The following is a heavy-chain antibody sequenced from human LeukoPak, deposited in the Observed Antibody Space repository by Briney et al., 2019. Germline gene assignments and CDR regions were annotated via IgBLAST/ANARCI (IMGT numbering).Heavy chain of an antibody. D-gene: IGHD6-13*01. CDR3: ARVDAASLAVHY. J-gene: IGHJ4*02. CDR2: INPNSGGT. Sequence: ASVKVSCKASGYTFTGYYLNWVRQAAGQGLEWMGRINPNSGGTNSGQKFQGRVTMTRDTSISTAYLELSSLTFDDTAAYYCARVDAASLAVHYWGQGTLVTVSS. V-gene: IGHV1-2*02. CDR1: GYTFTGYY.